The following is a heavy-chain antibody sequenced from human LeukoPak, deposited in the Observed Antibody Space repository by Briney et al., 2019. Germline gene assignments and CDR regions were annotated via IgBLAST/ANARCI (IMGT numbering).Heavy chain of an antibody. Sequence: PSETLSLTCTVSGGSVSSGSYYWSWIRQPPGKGLEWIGYIYYSGSTNYNPSLKSRVTISVDTSKNQFSLKLSSVTAADTAVYYCARNHRYCSSTSCYAVDYWGQGTLVTVSS. CDR1: GGSVSSGSYY. D-gene: IGHD2-2*01. CDR2: IYYSGST. J-gene: IGHJ4*02. V-gene: IGHV4-61*01. CDR3: ARNHRYCSSTSCYAVDY.